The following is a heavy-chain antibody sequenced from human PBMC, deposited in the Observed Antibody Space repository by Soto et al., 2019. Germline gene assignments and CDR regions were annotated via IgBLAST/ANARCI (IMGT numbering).Heavy chain of an antibody. CDR1: GYIFTTYG. V-gene: IGHV1-18*01. CDR2: ISAHNGNT. D-gene: IGHD2-21*01. Sequence: QVHLVQSGAEVKKPGASLKVACKGSGYIFTTYGITWVRQAPGQGLEWMGWISAHNGNTNYAQTLQGRVTVTRDTSTSTADMELRNLRSDATAVYYCEMVRYGDYWCQGALVTVSS. CDR3: EMVRYGDY. J-gene: IGHJ4*02.